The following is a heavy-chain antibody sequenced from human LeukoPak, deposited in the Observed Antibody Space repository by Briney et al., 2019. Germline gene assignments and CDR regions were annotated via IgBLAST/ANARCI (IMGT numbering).Heavy chain of an antibody. D-gene: IGHD2-15*01. CDR2: IKSKTDGGTT. CDR3: TTAYCSGGSCQN. J-gene: IGHJ4*02. V-gene: IGHV3-15*01. CDR1: GFTFSNAW. Sequence: GGSLRLSCAASGFTFSNAWMSWVRQAPGKGLEWVGRIKSKTDGGTTDYAAPVKGRFTISRDDSKNTLYLQTNSLKTEDTAVYYCTTAYCSGGSCQNWGQGTLVTVSS.